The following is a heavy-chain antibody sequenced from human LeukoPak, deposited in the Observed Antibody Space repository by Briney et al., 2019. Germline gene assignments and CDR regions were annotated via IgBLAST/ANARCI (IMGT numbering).Heavy chain of an antibody. V-gene: IGHV4-38-2*01. CDR3: ARGLTYYDFWGGHHPGSYYMDV. J-gene: IGHJ6*03. D-gene: IGHD3-3*01. CDR2: IYHSGST. CDR1: GYSISSGYY. Sequence: SETLSLTCAVSGYSISSGYYWGWIRQPPGKGLEWIGSIYHSGSTYYNPSLKSRVTISVDTSKNQFSLKLSSVTAADTAVYYWARGLTYYDFWGGHHPGSYYMDVWGKGTTVTVSS.